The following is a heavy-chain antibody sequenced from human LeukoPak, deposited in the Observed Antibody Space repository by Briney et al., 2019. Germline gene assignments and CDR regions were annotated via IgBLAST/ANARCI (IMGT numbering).Heavy chain of an antibody. CDR2: IYYSGST. CDR3: ALRGYDYSDAFDI. J-gene: IGHJ3*02. Sequence: PSETLSLTCAVSGGSISSGGYSWSWIRQPPGKGLEWIGYIYYSGSTYYNPSLKSRVTISVDTSKNQFSLKLSSVTAADTAVYYCALRGYDYSDAFDIWGQGTMVTVSS. V-gene: IGHV4-30-4*07. CDR1: GGSISSGGYS. D-gene: IGHD5-12*01.